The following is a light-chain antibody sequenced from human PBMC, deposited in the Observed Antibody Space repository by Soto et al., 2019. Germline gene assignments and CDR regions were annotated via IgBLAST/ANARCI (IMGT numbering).Light chain of an antibody. Sequence: IPIIQSPSTRSASVGDRVTIPCRASQSISSWLAWYQQKPGKAPKVLIYDASTLQSGVPSRFSGSGSGTEFTLTISSLQPDDFATYYCQQYNNYLWTFGQGTKVDIK. CDR3: QQYNNYLWT. CDR2: DAS. J-gene: IGKJ1*01. V-gene: IGKV1-5*01. CDR1: QSISSW.